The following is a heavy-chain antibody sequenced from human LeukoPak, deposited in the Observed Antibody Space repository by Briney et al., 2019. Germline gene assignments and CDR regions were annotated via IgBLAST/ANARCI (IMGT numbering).Heavy chain of an antibody. D-gene: IGHD6-19*01. V-gene: IGHV3-11*04. Sequence: GGSLRLSCVASGFTFSDFYMNWIRQAPGKGLEWVSYVSGTGGPIDYADSVKGRFTISRDNAESSLYLQMNSLRAEDTAVYYCARNGASSGRPYHFDYWGQGTLVTVSS. CDR1: GFTFSDFY. CDR2: VSGTGGPI. J-gene: IGHJ4*02. CDR3: ARNGASSGRPYHFDY.